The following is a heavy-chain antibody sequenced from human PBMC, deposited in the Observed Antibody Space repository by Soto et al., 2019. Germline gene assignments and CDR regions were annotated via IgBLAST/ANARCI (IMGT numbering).Heavy chain of an antibody. V-gene: IGHV4-59*01. Sequence: QVQLQESGPGLVKPSETLSLTCTVSGGSISSYYWSWIRQPPGKGLEWIGYIYYSGSTNYNPSLKRRVTISVDTSKTQVSLKLSSVTAADTAVYYCARAPFSAYYSGSGATHQYYGMDVWGQGTTVTVSS. CDR3: ARAPFSAYYSGSGATHQYYGMDV. J-gene: IGHJ6*02. CDR1: GGSISSYY. CDR2: IYYSGST. D-gene: IGHD3-10*01.